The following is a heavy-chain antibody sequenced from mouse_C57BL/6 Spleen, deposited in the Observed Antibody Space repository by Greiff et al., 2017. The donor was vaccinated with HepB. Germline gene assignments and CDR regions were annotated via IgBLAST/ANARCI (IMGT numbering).Heavy chain of an antibody. CDR2: INPSSGYT. D-gene: IGHD2-3*01. Sequence: QVQLKESGAELARPGASVKMSCKASGYTFTSYTMHWVKQRPGQGLEWIGYINPSSGYTKYNQKFKDKATLTADKSSSTAYMQLSSLTSEDSAVYYCARIDDGYYGYFDYRGKGTTHTVSS. CDR1: GYTFTSYT. CDR3: ARIDDGYYGYFDY. J-gene: IGHJ2*01. V-gene: IGHV1-4*01.